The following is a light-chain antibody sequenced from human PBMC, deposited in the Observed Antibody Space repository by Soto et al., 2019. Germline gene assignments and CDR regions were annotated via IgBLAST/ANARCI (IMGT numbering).Light chain of an antibody. J-gene: IGLJ2*01. CDR3: SSYTSSSTVV. Sequence: QSALTQPPSVPGSPGQSVTISCTGTSSDVGSYNRVSWYQQPPGTAPKLMIYEVSNRPSGVPDRFSGYKSGNTASLTISGLQAEDEADYYCSSYTSSSTVVFGGESQLTV. V-gene: IGLV2-18*02. CDR1: SSDVGSYNR. CDR2: EVS.